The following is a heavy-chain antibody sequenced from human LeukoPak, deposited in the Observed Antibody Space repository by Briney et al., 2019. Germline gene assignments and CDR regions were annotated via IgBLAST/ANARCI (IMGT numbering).Heavy chain of an antibody. CDR3: ARSPPYGGYPPPADY. CDR1: GGSISSYY. Sequence: PSETLSLTCTVSGGSISSYYWSWIRQPPGKGLEWIGYIYYSGSTNYNPSLKSRVTISVDTSKNQFSLKLSSVTAADTAVYYCARSPPYGGYPPPADYWGQGTLVTVSS. D-gene: IGHD5-12*01. J-gene: IGHJ4*02. CDR2: IYYSGST. V-gene: IGHV4-59*08.